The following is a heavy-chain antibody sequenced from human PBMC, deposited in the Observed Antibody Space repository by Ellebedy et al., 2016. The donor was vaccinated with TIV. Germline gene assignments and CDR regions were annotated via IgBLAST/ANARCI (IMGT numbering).Heavy chain of an antibody. CDR2: IYYSGRT. CDR1: GASIASGGYY. CDR3: ARDANDYGIDAFDI. D-gene: IGHD4-17*01. V-gene: IGHV4-31*03. J-gene: IGHJ3*02. Sequence: LRLSCRVSGASIASGGYYWNWIRHHPGKGLEWIGYIYYSGRTEYNPSLKSRLSMSVDPSKTQFSLRLTSVTAADSAVYFCARDANDYGIDAFDIWGHGTMVTVSA.